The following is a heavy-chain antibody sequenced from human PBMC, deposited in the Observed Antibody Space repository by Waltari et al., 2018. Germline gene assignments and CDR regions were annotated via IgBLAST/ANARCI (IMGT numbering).Heavy chain of an antibody. CDR2: IYYSGST. V-gene: IGHV4-59*11. J-gene: IGHJ5*02. CDR3: AREGGYYDFWSGYSTANWFDP. Sequence: QVQLQESGPGLVKPSETLSLTCTVSGGSISSHYWSWIRQPPGTGMEWIGYIYYSGSTNYNPSLKSRVTISVDTSKNQFSLKLSSVTAADTAVYYCAREGGYYDFWSGYSTANWFDPWGQGTLVTVSS. CDR1: GGSISSHY. D-gene: IGHD3-3*01.